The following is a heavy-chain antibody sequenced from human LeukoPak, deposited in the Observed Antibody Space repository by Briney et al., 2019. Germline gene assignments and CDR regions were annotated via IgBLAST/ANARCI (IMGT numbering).Heavy chain of an antibody. CDR3: SRVDLSSGADY. CDR1: GFTFSSYS. CDR2: ISATSNYI. V-gene: IGHV3-21*01. J-gene: IGHJ4*02. Sequence: GGSLRLSCAASGFTFSSYSMNWVRQAPGKGLEWVSSISATSNYIYYADSVKGRFTISRDNAKNSLSLQMSSLRDEDTAVYYCSRVDLSSGADYWGQGTLVTVSS. D-gene: IGHD6-19*01.